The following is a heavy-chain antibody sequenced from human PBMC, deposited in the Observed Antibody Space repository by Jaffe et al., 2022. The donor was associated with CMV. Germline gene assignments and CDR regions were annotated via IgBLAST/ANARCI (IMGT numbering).Heavy chain of an antibody. D-gene: IGHD1-26*01. CDR2: MGGSAEDT. CDR3: AKDGQNHNQRWDHFDF. Sequence: EVQLLESGGGLVQPGGSLRLSCAASGFTFNSYAMSWVRQAPGKGLEWVSSMGGSAEDTHYVDSVKGRFTMSRDNSKSTVYLQMNSLRVEDTAIYYCAKDGQNHNQRWDHFDFWGQGTMVTVSS. V-gene: IGHV3-23*01. CDR1: GFTFNSYA. J-gene: IGHJ3*01.